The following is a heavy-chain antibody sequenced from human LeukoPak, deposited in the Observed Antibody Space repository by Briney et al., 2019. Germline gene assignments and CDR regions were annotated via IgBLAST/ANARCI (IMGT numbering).Heavy chain of an antibody. V-gene: IGHV3-21*01. CDR1: GFTFSTYT. D-gene: IGHD1-1*01. J-gene: IGHJ4*02. Sequence: GGSLRLSCAASGFTFSTYTINWVRQAPGKGLEWVSSISSGGTYKYYADSVKGRFTISRDNAKNSLYLQVNSLSVEDTAVYYCARKWNDGLDHWGQGTLVTVSS. CDR2: ISSGGTYK. CDR3: ARKWNDGLDH.